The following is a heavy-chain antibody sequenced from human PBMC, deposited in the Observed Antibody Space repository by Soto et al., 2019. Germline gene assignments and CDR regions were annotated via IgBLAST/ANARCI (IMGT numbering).Heavy chain of an antibody. J-gene: IGHJ4*02. CDR2: IYHSGST. CDR1: GGSISSSNW. CDR3: ARWLGYGPHFDY. Sequence: KPSETLSLTCAVSGGSISSSNWWSWVRQPPGKGLEWIGEIYHSGSTNYNPSLKSRVTISVDTSKNQFSLKLSSVTAADTAVYYCARWLGYGPHFDYWGQGTLVTVSS. V-gene: IGHV4-4*02. D-gene: IGHD5-12*01.